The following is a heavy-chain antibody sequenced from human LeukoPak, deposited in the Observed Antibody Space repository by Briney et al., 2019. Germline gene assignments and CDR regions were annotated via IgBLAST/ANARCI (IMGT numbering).Heavy chain of an antibody. CDR2: IKQDGSEK. CDR1: GFTFSNYW. V-gene: IGHV3-7*01. Sequence: PGGSLRLSCAASGFTFSNYWMSWVRQAPGKGLEWVANIKQDGSEKYYVDSVKGRFTISRDNAKNSLYLQMNSLRAEDTAVYYCARDHRSKSFDYWGQGTLVTVSS. CDR3: ARDHRSKSFDY. J-gene: IGHJ4*02.